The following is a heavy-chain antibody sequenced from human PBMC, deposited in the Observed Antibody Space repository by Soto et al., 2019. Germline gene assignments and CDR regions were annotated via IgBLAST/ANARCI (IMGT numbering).Heavy chain of an antibody. V-gene: IGHV3-48*02. D-gene: IGHD2-15*01. Sequence: EVQLVESGGGLVQPGGSLRLSCAASGFTFSNCGMNWVRQTPGKGLEWVSYISDSGATKHYADSVKGRFTISRDNGKDSLYLQMNSLRDEDTAVYFCARCSRNSCYSYGVDVWGQGATVTVSS. CDR2: ISDSGATK. J-gene: IGHJ6*02. CDR3: ARCSRNSCYSYGVDV. CDR1: GFTFSNCG.